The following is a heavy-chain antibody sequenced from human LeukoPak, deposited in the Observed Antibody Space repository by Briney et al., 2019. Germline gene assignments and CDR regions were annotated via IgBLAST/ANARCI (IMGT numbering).Heavy chain of an antibody. J-gene: IGHJ4*02. V-gene: IGHV4-34*01. Sequence: PSETQSLTCAVYGGSFSGYYWSWIRQPPGKGLEWIGEINHTGSTNYNPSLKSRVTISVDTSKNQFSLKLSSVTAADTAVYYCARVLLAVAGTDYFDYWGQGTLVTVSS. CDR2: INHTGST. D-gene: IGHD6-19*01. CDR1: GGSFSGYY. CDR3: ARVLLAVAGTDYFDY.